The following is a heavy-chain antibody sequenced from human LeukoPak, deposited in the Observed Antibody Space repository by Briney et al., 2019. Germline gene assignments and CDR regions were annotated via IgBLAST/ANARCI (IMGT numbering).Heavy chain of an antibody. Sequence: SETLSLTCTVSGGPISSYYWSWTRQPPGKGLEGMGYIYYSGSTNYNPSLKSRVTISVDTSKNQFSLKLSSVTAADTAVYYCARGGGYPFNWFDPWGQGTLVTVSS. CDR3: ARGGGYPFNWFDP. D-gene: IGHD2-15*01. CDR2: IYYSGST. J-gene: IGHJ5*02. V-gene: IGHV4-59*01. CDR1: GGPISSYY.